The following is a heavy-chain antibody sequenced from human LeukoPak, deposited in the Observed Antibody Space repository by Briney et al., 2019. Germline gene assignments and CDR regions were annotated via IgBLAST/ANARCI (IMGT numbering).Heavy chain of an antibody. V-gene: IGHV3-30-3*01. CDR3: AREVTVVVVAASDY. D-gene: IGHD2-15*01. Sequence: TGGSLRLSCAASGFTFSENNVHWVRQAPGKGLEWVALLSNDGNNYAYADSVKGRFTLSGDKSKTTLYLQMNSLRAEDTAVYYCAREVTVVVVAASDYWGQGTLVTVSS. J-gene: IGHJ4*02. CDR1: GFTFSENN. CDR2: LSNDGNNY.